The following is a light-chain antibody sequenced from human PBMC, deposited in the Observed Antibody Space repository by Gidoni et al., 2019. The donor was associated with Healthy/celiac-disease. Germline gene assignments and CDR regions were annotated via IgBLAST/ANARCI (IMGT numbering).Light chain of an antibody. CDR1: QSISSW. CDR3: QQYNSYST. J-gene: IGKJ1*01. CDR2: DAS. V-gene: IGKV1-5*01. Sequence: DIKMTKSPSTLSASVGDRVTITWRASQSISSWLAWYQQKPGTVPKLLIYDASSLESGVPSRFSGSGSGTEFTLTISSLQPDDFATYYCQQYNSYSTFGQGTKVEIK.